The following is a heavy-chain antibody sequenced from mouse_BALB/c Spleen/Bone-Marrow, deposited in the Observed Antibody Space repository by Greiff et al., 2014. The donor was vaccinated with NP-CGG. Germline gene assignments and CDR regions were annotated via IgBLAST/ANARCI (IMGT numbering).Heavy chain of an antibody. CDR1: GYTFTSSW. CDR2: IHPNSGNT. Sequence: QVQLQQSGSVLVRPGASVKLSCKASGYTFTSSWMHWAKQRPGQGLEWIGDIHPNSGNTNYNEKFRGKATLTVDTSSNTAYVDLSILTSEASAVYYCARSYRFWYFDVWGAGTTVTVSS. D-gene: IGHD2-14*01. V-gene: IGHV1S130*01. CDR3: ARSYRFWYFDV. J-gene: IGHJ1*01.